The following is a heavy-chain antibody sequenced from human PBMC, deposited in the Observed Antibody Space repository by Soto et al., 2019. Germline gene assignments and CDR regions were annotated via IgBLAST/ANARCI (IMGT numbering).Heavy chain of an antibody. J-gene: IGHJ3*01. CDR2: IYHGGST. CDR1: GGAITIDHYY. V-gene: IGHV4-39*01. D-gene: IGHD3-16*01. CDR3: ARYVRDSRTGGDAFHV. Sequence: QLQLHESGPGLLKPSETLSLTCTVFGGAITIDHYYWAWIRQPPRKGLEWIATIYHGGSTFYNPSLQRRVNISMDKSAYQFSMKLNYVTAADTAVYFCARYVRDSRTGGDAFHVWGQGTMATVSS.